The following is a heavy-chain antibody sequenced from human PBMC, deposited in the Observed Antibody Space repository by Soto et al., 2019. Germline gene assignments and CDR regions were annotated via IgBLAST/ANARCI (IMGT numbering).Heavy chain of an antibody. CDR1: IYA. CDR2: ISASGDST. J-gene: IGHJ4*01. Sequence: IYAMGGVRQARGKGLEWVSSISASGDSTYYAVSVKGRFTISRDNSRNTVYLQMNSLIVDYSGIYCCTDPAICWARWGQGTLVTVSS. D-gene: IGHD2-21*01. CDR3: TDPAICWAR. V-gene: IGHV3-23*01.